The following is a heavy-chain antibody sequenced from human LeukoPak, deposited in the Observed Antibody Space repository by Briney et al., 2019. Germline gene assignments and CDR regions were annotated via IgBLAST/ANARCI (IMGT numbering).Heavy chain of an antibody. V-gene: IGHV3-23*01. CDR1: GFTFSSYA. CDR3: AKDLWGQQLVLVFDY. J-gene: IGHJ4*02. D-gene: IGHD6-13*01. CDR2: ISGSGGST. Sequence: GGSLRLSCAASGFTFSSYAMSWVRQAPGKGLEWVSAISGSGGSTYYADSVKGRFTISRDNSKNTLYLQMNSLRAEDTAVYYCAKDLWGQQLVLVFDYWGQGTLVTVSS.